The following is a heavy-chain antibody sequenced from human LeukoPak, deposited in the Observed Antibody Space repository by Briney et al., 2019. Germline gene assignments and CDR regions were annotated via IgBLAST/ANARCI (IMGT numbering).Heavy chain of an antibody. V-gene: IGHV3-11*04. D-gene: IGHD3-22*01. J-gene: IGHJ4*02. CDR2: ISNSGSTI. CDR1: GFTFSDYY. CDR3: ARASYEPYDSSGYYFVSFWGFDY. Sequence: GGSLRLSCAASGFTFSDYYMSWIRQAPGKGLEWVSYISNSGSTIYYADSVKGRFTISRDNAKNSLYPQMNSLRAEDTAVYYCARASYEPYDSSGYYFVSFWGFDYWGQGTLVTVSS.